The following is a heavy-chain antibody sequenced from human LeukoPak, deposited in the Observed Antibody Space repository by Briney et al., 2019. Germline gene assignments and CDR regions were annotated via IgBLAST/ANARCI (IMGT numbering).Heavy chain of an antibody. CDR3: ARGVVATVVPAAMPVYYFDY. Sequence: SETLSHTCAVYGGSFSGYYWSWIRQPPGKGLEWIGEINHSGSTNYNPSLKSRVTISVDTSKNQFSLKLSSVTAADTAVYCCARGVVATVVPAAMPVYYFDYWGQGTLVTVSS. D-gene: IGHD2-2*01. V-gene: IGHV4-34*01. CDR1: GGSFSGYY. J-gene: IGHJ4*02. CDR2: INHSGST.